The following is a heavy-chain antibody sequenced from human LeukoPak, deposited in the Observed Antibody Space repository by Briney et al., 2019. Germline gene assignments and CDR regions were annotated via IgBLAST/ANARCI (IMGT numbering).Heavy chain of an antibody. CDR3: AREAYCSGGSCFDY. Sequence: ESGPTLVKPTQTLTLTCTFSGFSHTTSGVGVGWIRQPPGKALEWPTLIYWNDERRYTPSLKSRLTITKDTSKNQVVLTMTNMHPVDTGTYYCAREAYCSGGSCFDYWGQGALVTVSS. J-gene: IGHJ4*02. CDR1: GFSHTTSGVG. V-gene: IGHV2-5*01. CDR2: IYWNDER. D-gene: IGHD2-15*01.